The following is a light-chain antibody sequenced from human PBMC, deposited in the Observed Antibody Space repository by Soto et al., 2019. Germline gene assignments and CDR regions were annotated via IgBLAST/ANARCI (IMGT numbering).Light chain of an antibody. CDR1: SYNIESNF. Sequence: QLVLTQPPSASGTPGQRVTISCSGSSYNIESNFVYWYQQFPGTAPRLLIYRNNQRPSGVPDRFSGSKSGTSASLAISALRAEDEADYYCTVWDDSLRGRLFGGGTKLTVL. CDR2: RNN. CDR3: TVWDDSLRGRL. J-gene: IGLJ2*01. V-gene: IGLV1-47*01.